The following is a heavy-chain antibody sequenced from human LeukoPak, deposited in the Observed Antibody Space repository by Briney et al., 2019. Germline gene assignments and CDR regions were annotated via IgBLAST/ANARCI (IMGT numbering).Heavy chain of an antibody. V-gene: IGHV1-2*02. CDR2: INPNSGGT. J-gene: IGHJ4*02. Sequence: ASVKVSCKASGYTFTDYYMHWVRQAPGQGLEWMGWINPNSGGTNYAQKFQGRVTMTRDTSISTAYMELSSLRSEDTAVYYCAREGPYSDSSRSRFDYWGQGTLVTVSS. CDR1: GYTFTDYY. D-gene: IGHD6-6*01. CDR3: AREGPYSDSSRSRFDY.